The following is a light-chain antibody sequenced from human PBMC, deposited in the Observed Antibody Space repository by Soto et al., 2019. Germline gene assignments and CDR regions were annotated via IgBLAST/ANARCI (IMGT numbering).Light chain of an antibody. V-gene: IGKV3-20*01. CDR1: QSVSSSY. CDR2: GAS. CDR3: QQYDSSPLT. Sequence: PGERATLSCRASQSVSSSYLAWYQQKPGQAPRLLIYGASSRATGIPDRFSGSGSGTDFTLTISRLEPGDFAVYYCQQYDSSPLTFGGGTKVEMK. J-gene: IGKJ4*01.